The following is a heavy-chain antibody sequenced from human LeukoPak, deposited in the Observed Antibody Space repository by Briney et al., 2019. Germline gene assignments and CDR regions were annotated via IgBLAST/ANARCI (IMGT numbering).Heavy chain of an antibody. Sequence: SETLSLTCTVSGGSVSNYYWSWIRQSPGKGLEWIGYISHSGSVNYDPSLKSRVTMSVDTSKNQFSLKLSSVTAADTAVYYCARVKGREGSTVIIDYWGQGTLVTVSS. CDR1: GGSVSNYY. D-gene: IGHD3-10*01. J-gene: IGHJ4*02. CDR3: ARVKGREGSTVIIDY. V-gene: IGHV4-59*02. CDR2: ISHSGSV.